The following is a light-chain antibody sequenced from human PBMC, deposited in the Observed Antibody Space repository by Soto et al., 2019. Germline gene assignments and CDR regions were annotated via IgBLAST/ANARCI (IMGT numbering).Light chain of an antibody. V-gene: IGKV3-11*01. Sequence: EIVLTQSPATLSLSPGERATLSCMASQSVSSYLAWYQQKPGQAPRLLIYDASNRATGIPARFSGSGSGTDYTLTISSLEPEDVEVYYCQQRSNWVFGPGTKVDIK. CDR2: DAS. CDR3: QQRSNWV. J-gene: IGKJ3*01. CDR1: QSVSSY.